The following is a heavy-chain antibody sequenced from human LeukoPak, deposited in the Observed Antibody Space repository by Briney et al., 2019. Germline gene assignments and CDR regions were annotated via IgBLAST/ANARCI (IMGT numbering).Heavy chain of an antibody. CDR3: ARAIKEYYYDSSGCYYFDY. Sequence: VASVKVSCKASGYTFTSYGISLVRQAPGQGLEWMGWISAYNGNTNYAQKLQGRVTMTTDTSTSTAYMELRSPRSDDTAVYYCARAIKEYYYDSSGCYYFDYWGQGTLVTVSS. J-gene: IGHJ4*02. CDR2: ISAYNGNT. D-gene: IGHD3-22*01. V-gene: IGHV1-18*01. CDR1: GYTFTSYG.